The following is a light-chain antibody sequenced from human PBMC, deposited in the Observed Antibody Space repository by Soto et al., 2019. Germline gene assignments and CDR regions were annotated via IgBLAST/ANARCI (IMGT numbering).Light chain of an antibody. CDR2: AAS. CDR1: QSISTY. J-gene: IGKJ1*01. V-gene: IGKV1-39*01. Sequence: DIQMTQSPSSLSASVGDRVTITCRASQSISTYLNWYQQKPGNAPNLLIYAASSLQSGVPSRFSGSGSGTDFTLTISSLQPEDFATYYCQQSYSTLWTFGQGTKVEIK. CDR3: QQSYSTLWT.